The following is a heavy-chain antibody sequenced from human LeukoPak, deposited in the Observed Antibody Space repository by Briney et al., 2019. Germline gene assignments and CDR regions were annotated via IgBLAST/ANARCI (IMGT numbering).Heavy chain of an antibody. D-gene: IGHD3-22*01. V-gene: IGHV3-7*01. Sequence: AGGSLRLSCAASGFTFSSYWMSWVRQAPGKGLEWVANIKQDGSGKYYVDSVKGRFTISRDNAKNSLYLQMNSLRAEDTAVYYCARAGGPLYYDTFDYWGQGTLVTVSS. CDR3: ARAGGPLYYDTFDY. CDR1: GFTFSSYW. CDR2: IKQDGSGK. J-gene: IGHJ4*02.